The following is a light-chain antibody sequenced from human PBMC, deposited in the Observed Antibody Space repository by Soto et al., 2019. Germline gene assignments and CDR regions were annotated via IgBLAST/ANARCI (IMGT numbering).Light chain of an antibody. Sequence: EIVLTQSPGTLSFSPGERATLSCRASQSVSSSYLAWYQHKPGQAPRLLIYVAYSRATGITDRFSGSGSGTDFTLTISRLEPEDFAVYYCQQYGSSRTFGQGTKVEIK. CDR1: QSVSSSY. CDR3: QQYGSSRT. CDR2: VAY. V-gene: IGKV3-20*01. J-gene: IGKJ1*01.